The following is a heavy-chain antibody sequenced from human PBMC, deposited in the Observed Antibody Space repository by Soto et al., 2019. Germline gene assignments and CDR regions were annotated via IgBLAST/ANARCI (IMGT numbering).Heavy chain of an antibody. CDR3: ARDLLGDDIAARPYID. J-gene: IGHJ4*02. D-gene: IGHD6-6*01. Sequence: QVQLVESGGGLVKPGGSLRLSCAASGFTFSDYYMSWIRQAPGKGLERVSYISSSGSTIYYAGFVKGRFTISRDNAKNSLYLQMNSLRAEDTAVYYCARDLLGDDIAARPYIDWGQGTLVTVSS. CDR2: ISSSGSTI. V-gene: IGHV3-11*01. CDR1: GFTFSDYY.